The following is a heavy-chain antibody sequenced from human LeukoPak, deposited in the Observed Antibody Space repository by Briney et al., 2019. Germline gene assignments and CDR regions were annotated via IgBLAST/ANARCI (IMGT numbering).Heavy chain of an antibody. D-gene: IGHD6-6*01. Sequence: SETLSLTCTVSGVSISYATYQWTWIRQSAGKGLEWIGLISKSGTTNYNPSHKSRVTISIDTSKNQFSLKLSSVTAADTAVYYCARAGFALAPHRGTPFDYWGQGTLVTVSS. CDR1: GVSISYATYQ. CDR3: ARAGFALAPHRGTPFDY. J-gene: IGHJ4*02. CDR2: ISKSGTT. V-gene: IGHV4-61*02.